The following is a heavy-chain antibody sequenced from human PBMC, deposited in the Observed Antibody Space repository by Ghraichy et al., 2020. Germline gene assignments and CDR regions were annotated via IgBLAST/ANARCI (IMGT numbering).Heavy chain of an antibody. J-gene: IGHJ1*01. D-gene: IGHD6-19*01. CDR2: IDHSGST. CDR1: GGSFSGYS. V-gene: IGHV4-34*01. Sequence: SETLSLTCAVYGGSFSGYSWSWIRQPPGKGLEWIGEIDHSGSTNYNPSLKSRVTISVDTSKNQFSLKLNSVTAAAPAVYYCAAVGREEYIQPWGQGTLVTVSS. CDR3: AAVGREEYIQP.